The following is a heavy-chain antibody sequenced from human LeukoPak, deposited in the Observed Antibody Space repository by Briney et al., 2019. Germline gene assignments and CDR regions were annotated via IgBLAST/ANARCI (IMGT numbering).Heavy chain of an antibody. V-gene: IGHV3-7*01. Sequence: PGGSLRLSCAASGFTFSSYWMSWVRQAPGKGLEWVANIKQDGSEKYYVDSVKGRFTISRDNAKNSLYLQMNSLRAEDTAVYYCARDSSSWYYYDSSGYDAFDIWGQGTMVTVSS. J-gene: IGHJ3*02. D-gene: IGHD3-22*01. CDR2: IKQDGSEK. CDR1: GFTFSSYW. CDR3: ARDSSSWYYYDSSGYDAFDI.